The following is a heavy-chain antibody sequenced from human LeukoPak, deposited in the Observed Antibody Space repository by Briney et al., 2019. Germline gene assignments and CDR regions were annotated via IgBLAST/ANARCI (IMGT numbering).Heavy chain of an antibody. D-gene: IGHD2-15*01. CDR3: ARDSVSATNSD. V-gene: IGHV1-69*05. J-gene: IGHJ4*02. CDR2: IIPIFGTA. Sequence: SVKVSCKASGYTFANYGIGWVRQAPGQGLEWMGRIIPIFGTANYAQKFQGRVTITTDESTSTAYMELSSLRSEDTAVYYCARDSVSATNSDWGQGTLVTVSS. CDR1: GYTFANYG.